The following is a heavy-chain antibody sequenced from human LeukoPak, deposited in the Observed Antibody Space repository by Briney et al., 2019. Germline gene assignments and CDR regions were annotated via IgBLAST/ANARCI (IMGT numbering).Heavy chain of an antibody. J-gene: IGHJ6*03. CDR2: MHTNIGNT. CDR3: VRVGSSSWYGGYYYYYYMDV. CDR1: GYTFTSYD. D-gene: IGHD6-13*01. Sequence: ASVKVSCKASGYTFTSYDINWVRQPAGQGLEWVGWMHTNIGNTGYAQKFQGRAIITRNTSIKTAYMELRSVRSEDTAVDYCVRVGSSSWYGGYYYYYYMDVWGKETTATVS. V-gene: IGHV1-8*01.